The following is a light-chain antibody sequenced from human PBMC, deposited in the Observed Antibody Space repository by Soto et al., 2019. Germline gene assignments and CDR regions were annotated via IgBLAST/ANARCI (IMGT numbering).Light chain of an antibody. J-gene: IGKJ2*01. CDR1: QSISSW. V-gene: IGKV1-5*03. Sequence: DIQMTQSPSTLSASVGDRVTITCRASQSISSWLAWYQQKPGKAPKLLMYKASSLESGVPSRFSGSGSGTEFTLTISSLQHDDFATYYCQQYNSYWYTFGQGTKLEIK. CDR2: KAS. CDR3: QQYNSYWYT.